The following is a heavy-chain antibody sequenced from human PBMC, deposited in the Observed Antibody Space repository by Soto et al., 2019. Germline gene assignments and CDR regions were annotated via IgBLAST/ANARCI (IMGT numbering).Heavy chain of an antibody. D-gene: IGHD2-21*02. CDR2: ISYDGSNK. V-gene: IGHV3-30-3*01. CDR1: GFTFSSYA. CDR3: ARDLAYCGGDCYTFDY. Sequence: GGSLRLSCAASGFTFSSYAMHWVRQAPGKGLEWVAVISYDGSNKYCADSVKGRFTISRDNSKNTLYLQMNSLRAEDTAVYYCARDLAYCGGDCYTFDYWGQGTLVTVSS. J-gene: IGHJ4*02.